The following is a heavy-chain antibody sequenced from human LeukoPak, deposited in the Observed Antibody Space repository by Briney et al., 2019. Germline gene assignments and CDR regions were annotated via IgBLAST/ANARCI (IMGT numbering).Heavy chain of an antibody. J-gene: IGHJ4*02. Sequence: SETLSLTCAVYGGSFSGYYWSWIRQPPGKGLEWIGEINHSGSTNYNPSLKSRVTISVDTSKNQFSLKLSSVTAADTAVYYCARRALFYYDSSGYYDTSVFDYWGQGTLVTVSS. D-gene: IGHD3-22*01. CDR3: ARRALFYYDSSGYYDTSVFDY. CDR1: GGSFSGYY. CDR2: INHSGST. V-gene: IGHV4-34*01.